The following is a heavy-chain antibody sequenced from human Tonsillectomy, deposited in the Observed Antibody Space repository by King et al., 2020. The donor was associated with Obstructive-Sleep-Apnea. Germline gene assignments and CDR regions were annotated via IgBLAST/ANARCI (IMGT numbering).Heavy chain of an antibody. CDR3: AKRGGYSGYDSVYFDH. CDR1: GFTFSTYG. Sequence: VQLVESGGGVVQPGRSLRISCAASGFTFSTYGMHWVRQAPGRGLEWVAFIRTDGSNTYYADSVKGRFTISRDNSKNTLYLQMNSLRTEDTAVCYCAKRGGYSGYDSVYFDHWGQGTLVTVSS. V-gene: IGHV3-30*02. J-gene: IGHJ4*02. CDR2: IRTDGSNT. D-gene: IGHD5-12*01.